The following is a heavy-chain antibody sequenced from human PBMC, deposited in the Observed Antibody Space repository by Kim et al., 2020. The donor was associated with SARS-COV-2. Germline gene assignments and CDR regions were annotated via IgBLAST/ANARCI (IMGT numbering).Heavy chain of an antibody. CDR3: AAEYCCGDCYYYYYYGMDV. D-gene: IGHD2-21*01. CDR1: GFTFTSSA. Sequence: SVKVSCKASGFTFTSSAVQWVRQARGQRLEWIGWIVVGSGNTNYAQKFQERVTITRDMSTSTPSMALSSLRSEYTAVYYCAAEYCCGDCYYYYYYGMDV. J-gene: IGHJ6*01. V-gene: IGHV1-58*01. CDR2: IVVGSGNT.